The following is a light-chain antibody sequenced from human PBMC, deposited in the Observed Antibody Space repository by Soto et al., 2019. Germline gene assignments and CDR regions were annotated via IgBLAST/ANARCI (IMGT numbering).Light chain of an antibody. CDR3: QQYNKWPRT. V-gene: IGKV1-39*01. CDR1: QNINRF. J-gene: IGKJ1*01. Sequence: DIQMTQSPSSLSASVGDRVTITCRASQNINRFLNWYQQKQGKAPKLLIYAASSLQSGVPPRFSGSGSGTDFTLTISSLQPEDFAVYYCQQYNKWPRTFGQGTKV. CDR2: AAS.